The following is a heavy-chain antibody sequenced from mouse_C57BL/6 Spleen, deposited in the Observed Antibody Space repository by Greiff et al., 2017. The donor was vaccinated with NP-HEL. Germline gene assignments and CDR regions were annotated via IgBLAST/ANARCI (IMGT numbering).Heavy chain of an antibody. D-gene: IGHD3-3*01. V-gene: IGHV1-50*01. CDR2: IDPSDSYT. J-gene: IGHJ2*01. Sequence: QVQLQQPGAELVKPGASVKLSCKASGYTFTSYWMQWVKQRPGQGLEWIGEIDPSDSYTNYNQKFKGKATLTVDTSSSTAYMQLSSLTSEDSAVYYCARRAPGDYWGKGTTLTVSS. CDR1: GYTFTSYW. CDR3: ARRAPGDY.